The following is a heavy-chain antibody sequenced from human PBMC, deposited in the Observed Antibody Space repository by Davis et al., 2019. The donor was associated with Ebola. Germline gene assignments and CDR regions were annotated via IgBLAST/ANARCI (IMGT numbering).Heavy chain of an antibody. V-gene: IGHV3-30-3*02. CDR2: VSYDGSNK. J-gene: IGHJ6*02. Sequence: GESLKISCAASGFTFSSSAMHWVRQAPGKGLECVAGVSYDGSNKYYADSVKGRFTISRDNSKNTLYLQMNSLRAEDTAVYYCAKDLVPLGATAYYYYGMDVWGQGTTVTVSS. CDR1: GFTFSSSA. D-gene: IGHD1-26*01. CDR3: AKDLVPLGATAYYYYGMDV.